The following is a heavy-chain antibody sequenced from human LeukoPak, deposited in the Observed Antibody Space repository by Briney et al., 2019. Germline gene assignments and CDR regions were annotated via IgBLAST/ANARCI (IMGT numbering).Heavy chain of an antibody. Sequence: NPGGSLRLSCAASGFTFSSYSMNWVRQAPGKGLEWVSYISSSSSTIYYADSVKGRFTISRDNAKNSLYPQMNSLRAEDTAVYYCARDGFYGSGSYYPRYFDYWGQGTLVTVSS. CDR1: GFTFSSYS. D-gene: IGHD3-10*01. V-gene: IGHV3-48*01. J-gene: IGHJ4*02. CDR2: ISSSSSTI. CDR3: ARDGFYGSGSYYPRYFDY.